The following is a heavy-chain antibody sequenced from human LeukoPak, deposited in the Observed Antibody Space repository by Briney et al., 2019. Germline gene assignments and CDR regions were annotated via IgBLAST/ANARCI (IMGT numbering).Heavy chain of an antibody. CDR2: ISYDGSNK. CDR3: ARGSVIDWIVVVPAALDY. CDR1: GFTFSSYA. D-gene: IGHD2-2*01. J-gene: IGHJ4*02. Sequence: PGRSLRPSRAASGFTFSSYAMHWVHQAPGKGLEWVAVISYDGSNKYYADSAKGRFTISRDNSKNTLYLQMNSLRAEDTAVYYCARGSVIDWIVVVPAALDYWGQGTLVTVSS. V-gene: IGHV3-30*04.